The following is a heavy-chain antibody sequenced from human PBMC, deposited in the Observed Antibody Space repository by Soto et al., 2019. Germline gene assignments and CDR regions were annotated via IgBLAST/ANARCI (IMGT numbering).Heavy chain of an antibody. CDR1: GFTFSNAW. CDR3: TTGVTYYYDSSGFDY. V-gene: IGHV3-15*01. D-gene: IGHD3-22*01. CDR2: IKSKTDGGTT. J-gene: IGHJ4*02. Sequence: GGSLRLSCAASGFTFSNAWMSWVRQAPGKGLEWVGRIKSKTDGGTTDYAAPVKGRFTISRDDSKNTLYLQMSSLKTEDTAVYYCTTGVTYYYDSSGFDYWGQGTLVTVSS.